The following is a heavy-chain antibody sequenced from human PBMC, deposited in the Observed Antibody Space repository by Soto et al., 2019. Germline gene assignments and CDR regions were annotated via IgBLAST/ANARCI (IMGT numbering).Heavy chain of an antibody. CDR3: AADLRLGYCSSTSCFDAFDI. V-gene: IGHV1-58*01. D-gene: IGHD2-2*01. CDR1: GFTFTSSA. J-gene: IGHJ3*02. CDR2: IVVGSGNT. Sequence: SVKVSCKASGFTFTSSAVQWVRQARGQRLEWIGWIVVGSGNTNYAQKFQERVTITRDMSTSTAYMELSSLRSEDTAVYYCAADLRLGYCSSTSCFDAFDIWGQGTMVTVSS.